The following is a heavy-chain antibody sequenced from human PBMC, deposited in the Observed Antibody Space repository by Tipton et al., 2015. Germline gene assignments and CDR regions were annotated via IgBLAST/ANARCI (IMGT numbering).Heavy chain of an antibody. V-gene: IGHV4-59*01. J-gene: IGHJ5*02. Sequence: TLSLTCTVSSDSINKYYWSWIRQPPGKELQWIGYIQYSGGTNYNPSLESRVSMSVDTSKTQFSLEMRSVTATDTAVYYCARARGRPGGLFGPWGQGTLVTVSS. CDR2: IQYSGGT. CDR3: ARARGRPGGLFGP. D-gene: IGHD3-16*01. CDR1: SDSINKYY.